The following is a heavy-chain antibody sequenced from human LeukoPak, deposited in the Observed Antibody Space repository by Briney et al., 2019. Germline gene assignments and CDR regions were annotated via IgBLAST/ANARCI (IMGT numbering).Heavy chain of an antibody. Sequence: SQTLSLTCTVSGGSISSGSYYWSWIRQPAGKGLEWIGYIYYSGSTNYNPSLKSRVTISVDTSKNQFSLKLSSVTAADTAVYYCARELAAAGSPTDYWGQGTLVTVSS. CDR2: IYYSGST. CDR1: GGSISSGSYY. CDR3: ARELAAAGSPTDY. J-gene: IGHJ4*02. V-gene: IGHV4-61*09. D-gene: IGHD6-13*01.